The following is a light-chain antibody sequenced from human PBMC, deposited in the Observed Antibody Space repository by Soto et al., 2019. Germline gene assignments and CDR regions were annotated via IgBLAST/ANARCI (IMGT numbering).Light chain of an antibody. Sequence: EIVMTQSPATLSVSPGERATLSCRASQSVSSNLAWYQQKPGQAPRLLIYGASTRATGIPARFSGSGSGTEFTLTISSLQSEDFAVYYCHQYNNWPPTFGQGPKVEIK. J-gene: IGKJ1*01. CDR1: QSVSSN. CDR3: HQYNNWPPT. V-gene: IGKV3-15*01. CDR2: GAS.